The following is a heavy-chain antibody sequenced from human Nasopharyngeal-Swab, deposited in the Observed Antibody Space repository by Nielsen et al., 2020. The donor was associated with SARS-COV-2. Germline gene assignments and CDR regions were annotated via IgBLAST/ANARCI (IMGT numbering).Heavy chain of an antibody. J-gene: IGHJ4*02. D-gene: IGHD1-1*01. V-gene: IGHV3-9*01. CDR2: ISWNSGSI. CDR3: VKDGIDERFDY. CDR1: GFTFDDYA. Sequence: GGSLRLSCAASGFTFDDYAMHWVRQAPGKGLEWVSGISWNSGSIGYADSVKGRFTISRDNAKNSLYLQMNSLRAEDTALYYCVKDGIDERFDYWGQGTLVTVSS.